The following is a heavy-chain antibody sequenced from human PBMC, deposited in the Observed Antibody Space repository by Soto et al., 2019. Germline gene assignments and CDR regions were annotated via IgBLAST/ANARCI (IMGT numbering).Heavy chain of an antibody. CDR1: GYTFTSYG. CDR3: ARLPDYYDSSGYYFANDY. CDR2: ISAYNGNT. Sequence: QVQLVQSGAEVKKPGASVMVSCKASGYTFTSYGISWVRQAPGQGLEWMGWISAYNGNTNYAQKLQGRVTMTTDTSTSTAYMELRSLRSDDTAVYYCARLPDYYDSSGYYFANDYWGQGTLVTVSS. J-gene: IGHJ4*02. D-gene: IGHD3-22*01. V-gene: IGHV1-18*01.